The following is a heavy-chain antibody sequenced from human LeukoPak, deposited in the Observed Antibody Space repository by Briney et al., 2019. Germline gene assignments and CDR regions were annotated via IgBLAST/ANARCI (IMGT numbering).Heavy chain of an antibody. J-gene: IGHJ4*02. V-gene: IGHV1-2*02. Sequence: ASVTVSCKASGYTFTGYYMHWVRQAPGQGLEGMGWINPNSGGTNYAQKFQGRVTMTRDTSISTAYMELSRLRSDDTAVYYCARDPYGSGTYYFDYWGQGTLVTVSS. CDR3: ARDPYGSGTYYFDY. CDR2: INPNSGGT. CDR1: GYTFTGYY. D-gene: IGHD3-10*01.